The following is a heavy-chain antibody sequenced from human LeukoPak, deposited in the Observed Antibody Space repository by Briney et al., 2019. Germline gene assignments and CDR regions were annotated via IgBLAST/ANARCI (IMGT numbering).Heavy chain of an antibody. CDR1: GFMFSSYW. V-gene: IGHV3-20*04. CDR3: ARDRGVDTAMVNWFDP. CDR2: INWNGGST. J-gene: IGHJ5*02. Sequence: GGSLRLSCAASGFMFSSYWMSWVRQAPGKGLEWVSGINWNGGSTGYADSVKGRFTISRDNAKNSLYLQMNSLRAEDTALYYCARDRGVDTAMVNWFDPWGQGTLVTVSS. D-gene: IGHD5-18*01.